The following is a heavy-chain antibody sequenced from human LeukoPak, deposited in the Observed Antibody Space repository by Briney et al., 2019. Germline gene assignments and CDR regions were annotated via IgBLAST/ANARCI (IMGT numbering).Heavy chain of an antibody. V-gene: IGHV1-18*01. D-gene: IGHD3-10*01. J-gene: IGHJ4*02. Sequence: ASVKISCKASGFTFTRDGFSWVRQAPGQGLEWMGWISAYNGHTNYAQNLQDRVTMTTDTTTSTAYMELRSLRSDDTAVYYCARDYGSGSSRFDYWGQGTLVTVSS. CDR2: ISAYNGHT. CDR1: GFTFTRDG. CDR3: ARDYGSGSSRFDY.